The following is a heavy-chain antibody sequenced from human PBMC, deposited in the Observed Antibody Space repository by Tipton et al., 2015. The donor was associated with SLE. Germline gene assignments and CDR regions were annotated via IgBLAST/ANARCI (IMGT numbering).Heavy chain of an antibody. Sequence: TLSLTCTVSGDSITSHYWTWIRQPPGKGLEWIGDIYDRETTNYNPSLTSRVTISVDTSKNQFSLELSSATAADTAVYYCATSWAPAGRGMVYFDYWGQGTLVTVSS. D-gene: IGHD6-13*01. CDR2: IYDRETT. CDR3: ATSWAPAGRGMVYFDY. V-gene: IGHV4-59*11. J-gene: IGHJ4*02. CDR1: GDSITSHY.